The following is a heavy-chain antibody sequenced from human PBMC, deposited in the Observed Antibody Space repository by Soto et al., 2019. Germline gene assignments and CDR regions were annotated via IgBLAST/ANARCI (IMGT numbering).Heavy chain of an antibody. CDR1: GFTFSTYA. V-gene: IGHV3-64D*08. D-gene: IGHD5-18*01. CDR3: VHGGETASSAQANP. Sequence: WVAVRLSWSAAGFTFSTYAVHWVRQAPGKGLEYVSSMSIKWVRTYYADSVKGRFTISRDNSKNTLYLQISSLRTEDTPVYYCVHGGETASSAQANPWRQGSL. CDR2: MSIKWVRT. J-gene: IGHJ5*02.